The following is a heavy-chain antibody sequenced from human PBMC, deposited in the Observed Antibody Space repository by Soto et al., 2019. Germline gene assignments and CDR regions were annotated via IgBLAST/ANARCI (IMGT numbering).Heavy chain of an antibody. Sequence: GGSLRLSCAASGFTVSSKYMSWVRQAPGKGLEWVSLINRGGSISYADSVKGRFTISRDNSENTLYLQMSSLRSEDTAVYYCLSVLQYAKTNYYYYMDVWGKGTTVTVSS. CDR2: INRGGSI. V-gene: IGHV3-53*05. CDR1: GFTVSSKY. CDR3: LSVLQYAKTNYYYYMDV. J-gene: IGHJ6*03. D-gene: IGHD2-8*01.